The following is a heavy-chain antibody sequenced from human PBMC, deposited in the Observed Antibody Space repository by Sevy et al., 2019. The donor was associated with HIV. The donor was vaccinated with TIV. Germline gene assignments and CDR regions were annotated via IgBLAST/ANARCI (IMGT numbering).Heavy chain of an antibody. V-gene: IGHV3-13*01. CDR3: ARSGGYNSLYSFDS. D-gene: IGHD5-18*01. CDR1: GFTFSNYD. J-gene: IGHJ4*02. CDR2: IGTAGDT. Sequence: GGSLRLSCAASGFTFSNYDMHWVCQVIGKGLEWVSTIGTAGDTYYPGSVKGRFTISREDAKSSLYLRMNSLRAGDTAVYYCARSGGYNSLYSFDSWGQGVLVTVSS.